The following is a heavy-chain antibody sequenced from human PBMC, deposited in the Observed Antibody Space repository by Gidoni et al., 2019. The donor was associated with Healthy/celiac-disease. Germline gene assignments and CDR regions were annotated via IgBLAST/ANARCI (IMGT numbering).Heavy chain of an antibody. CDR3: ARIQYHYYYYYYGMDV. CDR2: IYYSGST. CDR1: GGSISSSSYY. V-gene: IGHV4-39*01. D-gene: IGHD2-2*01. Sequence: QLQLQESGPGLVKPSETLSLTCTVSGGSISSSSYYWGWIRQPPGKGLEWIGSIYYSGSTYYNPSLKSRVTISVDTSKNQFSLKLSSVTAADTAVYYCARIQYHYYYYYYGMDVWGQGTTVTVSS. J-gene: IGHJ6*02.